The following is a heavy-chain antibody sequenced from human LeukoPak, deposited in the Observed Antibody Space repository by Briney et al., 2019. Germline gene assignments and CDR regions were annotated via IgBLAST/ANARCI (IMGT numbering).Heavy chain of an antibody. D-gene: IGHD1-7*01. CDR3: AREITGTRGVDY. V-gene: IGHV4-4*07. J-gene: IGHJ4*02. CDR1: GDSFSSYF. Sequence: SETLSLTCTVSGDSFSSYFWSWIRQPAGKGLEWIGRMYTSGITNSNPSLKSRVTMSVDTSKNQFSLNLTSVTAADTAVYYCAREITGTRGVDYWGQGIMVTVSS. CDR2: MYTSGIT.